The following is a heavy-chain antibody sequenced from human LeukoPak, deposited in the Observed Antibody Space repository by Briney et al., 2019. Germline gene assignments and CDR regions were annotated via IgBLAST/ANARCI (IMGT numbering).Heavy chain of an antibody. CDR2: ISDSGGST. D-gene: IGHD2-2*01. CDR3: ASACTSNSCYLPAY. J-gene: IGHJ4*02. Sequence: GESLRLSCAASGFTFSNYDMSWVRHAPGKGLEWVSGISDSGGSTYYADSVKGHFTISRDNSKNTLYLQMSSLRAEDTAVYYCASACTSNSCYLPAYWGQGTLVTVSS. CDR1: GFTFSNYD. V-gene: IGHV3-23*01.